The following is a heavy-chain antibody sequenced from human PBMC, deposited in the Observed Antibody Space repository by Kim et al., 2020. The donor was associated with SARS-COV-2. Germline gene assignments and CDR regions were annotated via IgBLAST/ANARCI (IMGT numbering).Heavy chain of an antibody. J-gene: IGHJ4*02. CDR1: GFTFSSYC. CDR3: AKAVRVWFGELLYIDY. Sequence: GGSLRLSCAASGFTFSSYCMHWVRQAPGKGLEWVAVIWYDGSNKYYADSVKGRFTISRDNSKNTLYLQMNSLRAEDTAVYYCAKAVRVWFGELLYIDYWGQGTLVTVSS. CDR2: IWYDGSNK. V-gene: IGHV3-33*06. D-gene: IGHD3-10*01.